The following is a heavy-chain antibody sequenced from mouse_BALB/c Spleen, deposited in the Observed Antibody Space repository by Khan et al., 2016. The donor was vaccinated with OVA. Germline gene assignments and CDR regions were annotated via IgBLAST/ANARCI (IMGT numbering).Heavy chain of an antibody. Sequence: VQLQQSGPELVRPGVSVKISCKGSGYTFTDYAMHWVRQSHAKSLEWIGLISTYSGNTKYKQKFKGKATMTVDKSSSTAYMEIARLTTEDSAIYYCTKPAYDGYYDYWGQGTTLTVSS. CDR1: GYTFTDYA. V-gene: IGHV1S137*01. CDR3: TKPAYDGYYDY. CDR2: ISTYSGNT. J-gene: IGHJ2*01. D-gene: IGHD2-3*01.